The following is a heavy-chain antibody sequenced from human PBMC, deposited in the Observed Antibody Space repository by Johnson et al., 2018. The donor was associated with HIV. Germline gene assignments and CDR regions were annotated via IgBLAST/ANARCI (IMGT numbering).Heavy chain of an antibody. CDR1: GFTFSSYA. CDR2: ISYDGSNK. V-gene: IGHV3-30*04. D-gene: IGHD5-18*01. CDR3: VRDGRDLVTRGSFDV. J-gene: IGHJ3*01. Sequence: QVQLVESGGGVVQPGRSLRLSCAASGFTFSSYAMHWVRQAPGKGLEWVAVISYDGSNKYYADSVKGRFTISRDNSKNTLYLQMNSLRAEDTAVYSCVRDGRDLVTRGSFDVWGQGTVVTVSS.